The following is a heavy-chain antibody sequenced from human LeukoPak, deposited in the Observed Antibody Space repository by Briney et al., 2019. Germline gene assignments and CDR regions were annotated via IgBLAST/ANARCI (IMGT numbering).Heavy chain of an antibody. D-gene: IGHD3-3*01. CDR1: GGSISSYY. Sequence: PSETLSLTCTVSGGSISSYYWSWIRQPAGKGLEWIGHIYTSGSTNYNPSLKSRVTMSVDTSKNQFSLKLSSVTAADAAVYYCARDDFWSGYYERFDPWGQGTLVTVSS. J-gene: IGHJ5*02. CDR2: IYTSGST. V-gene: IGHV4-4*07. CDR3: ARDDFWSGYYERFDP.